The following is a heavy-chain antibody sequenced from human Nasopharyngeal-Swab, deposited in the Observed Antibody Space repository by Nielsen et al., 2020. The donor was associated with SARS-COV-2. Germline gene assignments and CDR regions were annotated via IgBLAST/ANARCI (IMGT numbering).Heavy chain of an antibody. J-gene: IGHJ6*02. D-gene: IGHD4-23*01. V-gene: IGHV3-21*01. Sequence: VRQAPGKGLELVSFISSSSSYIYYADSVKGRFTISRDNAKNSLYLQMNSLRAEDLAVYYCARVRPDYGGNYDEPSMDFWGQGTTVTVSS. CDR2: ISSSSSYI. CDR3: ARVRPDYGGNYDEPSMDF.